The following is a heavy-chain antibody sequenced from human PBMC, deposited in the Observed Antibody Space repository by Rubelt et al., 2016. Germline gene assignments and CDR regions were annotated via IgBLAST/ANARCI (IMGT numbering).Heavy chain of an antibody. CDR3: ARHPSIVLSGDY. CDR1: GYSFPSYW. D-gene: IGHD6-6*01. J-gene: IGHJ4*02. CDR2: IYPGDSDT. V-gene: IGHV5-51*01. Sequence: EVQLVQSGAEVKKPGESLKISCKGSGYSFPSYWIGWVRQMPGKGLEWMGIIYPGDSDTRYSPSFPGQVTISADKSSSTAYLQWRSLKASDTAIYCCARHPSIVLSGDYWGQGTLVTVSS.